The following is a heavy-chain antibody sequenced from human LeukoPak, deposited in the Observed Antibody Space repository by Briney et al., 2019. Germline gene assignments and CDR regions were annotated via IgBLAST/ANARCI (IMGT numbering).Heavy chain of an antibody. V-gene: IGHV3-23*01. Sequence: GGSLRLSCAASGFTFSSYAMSWVRQAPGKGLEWVSAISGSGGSTYYADSVKGRFTISRDNSKKTVYLQMNSLRAEDTAVYYCAKGTYYYDSSGSYGYYWGQGTLVIVSS. CDR2: ISGSGGST. D-gene: IGHD3-22*01. CDR1: GFTFSSYA. J-gene: IGHJ4*02. CDR3: AKGTYYYDSSGSYGYY.